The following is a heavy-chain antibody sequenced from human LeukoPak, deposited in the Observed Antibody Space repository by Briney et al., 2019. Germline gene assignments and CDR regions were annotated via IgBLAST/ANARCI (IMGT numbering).Heavy chain of an antibody. D-gene: IGHD6-19*01. CDR1: GFTFSSYG. Sequence: PGGSLRLSCAASGFTFSSYGMSWVRQAPGKGLEWVSSISGSGGTTFYADSVKGRFTISRDNSKNTLYLQMNSLRAEDTAAYYCANAGPGYNSGSNYYYGMDVWGQGTTVTVSS. CDR2: ISGSGGTT. CDR3: ANAGPGYNSGSNYYYGMDV. V-gene: IGHV3-23*01. J-gene: IGHJ6*02.